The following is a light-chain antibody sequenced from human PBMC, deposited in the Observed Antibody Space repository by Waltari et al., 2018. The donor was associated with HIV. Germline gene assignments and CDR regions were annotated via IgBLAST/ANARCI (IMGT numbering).Light chain of an antibody. V-gene: IGKV3-11*01. CDR2: DAS. CDR3: QQYDNWPLIT. Sequence: VLTQFPVTLSLSQGQRATLSCRASQSLNNYLAWYQQKPGQAPRLLIYDASNRATGIPARFSGSGSGTDFTLTISHLEPEDFAVYFCQQYDNWPLITLGPGTKVDV. J-gene: IGKJ3*01. CDR1: QSLNNY.